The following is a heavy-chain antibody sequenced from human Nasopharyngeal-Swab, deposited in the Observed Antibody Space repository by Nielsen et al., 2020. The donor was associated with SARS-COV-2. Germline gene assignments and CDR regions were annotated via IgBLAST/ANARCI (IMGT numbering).Heavy chain of an antibody. CDR1: GYTFTSYY. J-gene: IGHJ4*02. D-gene: IGHD3-10*01. CDR3: ARVGAMVRGVIIPNPIDY. CDR2: INPSGGST. V-gene: IGHV1-46*01. Sequence: ASVKVSCKASGYTFTSYYMHWVRQAPGQGLEWMGIINPSGGSTSYAQKFQGRVTMTRDTSTSTVYMELSSLRSEDTAVYYCARVGAMVRGVIIPNPIDYWGQGTLVTVSS.